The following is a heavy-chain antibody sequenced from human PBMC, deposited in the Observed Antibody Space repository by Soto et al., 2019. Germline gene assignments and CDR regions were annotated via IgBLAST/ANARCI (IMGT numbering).Heavy chain of an antibody. J-gene: IGHJ4*02. CDR2: ISSTSSSI. D-gene: IGHD4-17*01. CDR3: ARDYYGDSSGFR. V-gene: IGHV3-48*02. Sequence: PGGSLRLSCAASGFTFSDYSMNWVRQAPGKGLEWVSYISSTSSSIYYADSVKGRFTISRDNAKNSLYLQLNSLRDADTAVYYCARDYYGDSSGFRWGQGTQVTVSS. CDR1: GFTFSDYS.